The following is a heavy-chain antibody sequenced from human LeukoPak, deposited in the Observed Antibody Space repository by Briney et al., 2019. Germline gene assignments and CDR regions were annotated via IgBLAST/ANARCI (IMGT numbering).Heavy chain of an antibody. Sequence: PGGSLRLSCAASGFTFSDYYMSWIRQAPGKGLEWVSYISGSSSYTNYADSVKGRFTISKDNAKNTVYLQMNSLRAEDTAVYYCVSFYETYWGRGTLVTVSS. CDR1: GFTFSDYY. CDR2: ISGSSSYT. CDR3: VSFYETY. J-gene: IGHJ4*02. D-gene: IGHD2/OR15-2a*01. V-gene: IGHV3-11*06.